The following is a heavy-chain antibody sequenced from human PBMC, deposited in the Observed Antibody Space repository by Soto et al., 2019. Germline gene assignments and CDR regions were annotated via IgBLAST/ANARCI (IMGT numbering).Heavy chain of an antibody. CDR1: GGSISSYY. J-gene: IGHJ4*02. D-gene: IGHD3-16*01. V-gene: IGHV4-59*01. CDR2: IYYSGST. Sequence: PSETLSLTCTVSGGSISSYYWSWIRQPPGKGLEWIGYIYYSGSTNYNPSLKSRVTISVETSKNQFSLKLSSVTAADTAVYYCARRYGGNFDYWGQGTLVTVSS. CDR3: ARRYGGNFDY.